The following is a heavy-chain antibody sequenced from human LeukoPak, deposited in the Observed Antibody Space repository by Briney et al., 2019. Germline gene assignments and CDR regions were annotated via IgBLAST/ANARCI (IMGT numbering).Heavy chain of an antibody. CDR1: GFTFSSYW. D-gene: IGHD6-19*01. CDR2: INSDGSTT. V-gene: IGHV3-74*01. CDR3: ARAVAGPSHLDY. J-gene: IGHJ4*02. Sequence: GGSLRLSCAASGFTFSSYWMHWVRQAPGKGLVWVARINSDGSTTTYADSVKGRLTISRDNAKNTLYLQMNSLRAEDTAVFYCARAVAGPSHLDYWGQGTLVTVSS.